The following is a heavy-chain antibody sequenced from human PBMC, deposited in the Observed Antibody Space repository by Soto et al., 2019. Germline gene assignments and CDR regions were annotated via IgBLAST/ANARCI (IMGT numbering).Heavy chain of an antibody. CDR1: GYSFTSYW. CDR3: ARGDFWSGYYNDYYYGMDV. J-gene: IGHJ6*01. D-gene: IGHD3-3*01. Sequence: GESLKISCKGSGYSFTSYWIGWVRQMPGKGLEWMGIIYPGDSDTRYSPSFQGQVTSSADKSISTAYLQWSSLKASDTAMYYCARGDFWSGYYNDYYYGMDVWGQGTTVTVSS. V-gene: IGHV5-51*01. CDR2: IYPGDSDT.